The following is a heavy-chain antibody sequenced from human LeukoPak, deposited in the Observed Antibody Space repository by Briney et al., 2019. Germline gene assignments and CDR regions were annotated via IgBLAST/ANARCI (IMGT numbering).Heavy chain of an antibody. Sequence: GSLRLSCAASGFTFSSYGMHWVRQAPGKGLEWVAVIWYDGSNKYYADSVKGRFTISRDNSKNTLYLQMNSLRAEDTAVYYCAREATPYGGNSQVWGQGTLVTVSS. J-gene: IGHJ4*02. CDR1: GFTFSSYG. V-gene: IGHV3-33*08. D-gene: IGHD4-23*01. CDR2: IWYDGSNK. CDR3: AREATPYGGNSQV.